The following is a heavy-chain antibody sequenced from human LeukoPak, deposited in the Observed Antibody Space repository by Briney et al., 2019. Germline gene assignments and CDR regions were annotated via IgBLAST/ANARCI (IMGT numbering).Heavy chain of an antibody. J-gene: IGHJ5*02. D-gene: IGHD2-15*01. CDR3: ARDSKYCSGGSCYSWFDP. CDR2: ISSDGSNK. CDR1: GFTFSSYA. V-gene: IGHV3-30*04. Sequence: GGSLRLSCAASGFTFSSYAMHWVRQAPGKGLEWVAVISSDGSNKYYADSVKGRFTISRDNSKNTLYLQMNSLRAEDTAVYYCARDSKYCSGGSCYSWFDPWGQGTLVTVSS.